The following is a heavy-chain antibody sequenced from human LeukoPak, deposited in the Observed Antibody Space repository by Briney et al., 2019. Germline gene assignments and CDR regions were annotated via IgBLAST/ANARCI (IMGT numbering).Heavy chain of an antibody. J-gene: IGHJ3*02. Sequence: GGSLRLSCAASGFTFNRYWMSWVRQAPGKGLEWVANIKQDGSEKYYGDSVKGRFTISRDNAKNSLYLQMNSLRAEDTAVYYCARYCSSTSCYKVMNAFDIWGQGTMVTVSS. CDR1: GFTFNRYW. CDR3: ARYCSSTSCYKVMNAFDI. V-gene: IGHV3-7*01. CDR2: IKQDGSEK. D-gene: IGHD2-2*02.